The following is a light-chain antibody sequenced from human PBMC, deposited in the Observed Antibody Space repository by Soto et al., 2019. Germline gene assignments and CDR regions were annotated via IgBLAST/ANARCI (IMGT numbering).Light chain of an antibody. CDR1: QSVSNY. CDR3: QQRSNWPT. V-gene: IGKV3-11*01. CDR2: DAS. Sequence: ELVMTQAPAPPSVSPGERATPSCRASQSVSNYLAWYQQKPGQAPRLLIYDASNRATGIPARFSGSGSGTDFTLTISSLEAEDFAVYYCQQRSNWPTFGQGTKVDI. J-gene: IGKJ1*01.